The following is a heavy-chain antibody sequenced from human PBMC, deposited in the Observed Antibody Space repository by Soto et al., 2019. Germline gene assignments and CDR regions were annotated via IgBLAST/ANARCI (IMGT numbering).Heavy chain of an antibody. D-gene: IGHD1-1*01. CDR3: ASTTGYYYYYYMDV. V-gene: IGHV1-18*01. CDR2: ISAYNGNT. CDR1: GYTFTSYG. J-gene: IGHJ6*03. Sequence: QVQLVQSGAEVKKPGASVKVSCKASGYTFTSYGIIWVRQAPGQGLEWMGWISAYNGNTNYAQKLQGRVTMTTDTSTSTAYMELRSLSSDDTAVYYCASTTGYYYYYYMDVWGKGTTVTVSS.